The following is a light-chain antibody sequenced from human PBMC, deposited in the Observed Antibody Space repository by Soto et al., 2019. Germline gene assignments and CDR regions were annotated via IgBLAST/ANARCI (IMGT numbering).Light chain of an antibody. CDR2: DVS. CDR1: SSDVGGYNY. V-gene: IGLV2-14*01. J-gene: IGLJ1*01. CDR3: SPYTSSSTLLYV. Sequence: SALTQPASVSGSPGQSTTISCTGTSSDVGGYNYVSWYQQHPGKAPKLMIYDVSNRPSGVSNRFSGSKSGNTASLTISGLQAEDEADYYCSPYTSSSTLLYVFGTGTKVTVL.